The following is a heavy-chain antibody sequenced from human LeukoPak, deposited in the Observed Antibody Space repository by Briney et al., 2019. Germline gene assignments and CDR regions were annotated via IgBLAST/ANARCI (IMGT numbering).Heavy chain of an antibody. V-gene: IGHV3-30-3*01. J-gene: IGHJ3*02. Sequence: GGSLRLSCAASGFTFSSYAMHWVRQAPGKGLEWVAVISYDGSNKYYADSVEGRFTISRDNSKNTLYLQMNSLRAEGTAVYYCARGGGIAAATDAFDIWGQGTMVTVSS. CDR3: ARGGGIAAATDAFDI. CDR1: GFTFSSYA. CDR2: ISYDGSNK. D-gene: IGHD6-13*01.